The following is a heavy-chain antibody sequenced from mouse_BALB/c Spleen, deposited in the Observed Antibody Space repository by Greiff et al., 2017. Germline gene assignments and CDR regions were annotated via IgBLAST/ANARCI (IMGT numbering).Heavy chain of an antibody. D-gene: IGHD4-1*01. V-gene: IGHV5-12-1*01. Sequence: EVKLVESGGGLVKPGGSLKLSCAASGFAFSSYDMSWVRQTPEKRLEWVAYISSGGGSTYYPDTVKGRFTISRDNAKNTLYLQMSSLKSEDTAMYYCARQTGTGYYFDYWGQGTTLTVSS. CDR3: ARQTGTGYYFDY. CDR2: ISSGGGST. CDR1: GFAFSSYD. J-gene: IGHJ2*01.